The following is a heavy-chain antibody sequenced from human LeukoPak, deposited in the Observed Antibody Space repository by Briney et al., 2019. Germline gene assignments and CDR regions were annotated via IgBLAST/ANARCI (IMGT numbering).Heavy chain of an antibody. Sequence: GGSLRLSCAASGFTFSSYSMNWVRQAPGKGLEWVSSISSSSSYIYYADSVKGRFTISRDNAKNSLYLQMNSLRAEDTAVYYCARGRGLRFLEWSDFDYWGQGTLVTVSS. CDR2: ISSSSSYI. J-gene: IGHJ4*02. D-gene: IGHD3-3*01. CDR1: GFTFSSYS. CDR3: ARGRGLRFLEWSDFDY. V-gene: IGHV3-21*01.